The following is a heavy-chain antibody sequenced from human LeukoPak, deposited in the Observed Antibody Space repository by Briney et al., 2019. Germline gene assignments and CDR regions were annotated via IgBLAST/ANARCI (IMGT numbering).Heavy chain of an antibody. D-gene: IGHD1-14*01. CDR3: ARQGYNRGRLFDY. CDR2: VYYTGSI. Sequence: PSEILSLTCTVSRGSISNSDYYWGWIRQSPGKGLEWTGSVYYTGSIYSNPSLRGRVAMSMDTSNNQFSLNLTSVTASDTAVYFCARQGYNRGRLFDYWGQGSLVTVSS. J-gene: IGHJ4*02. V-gene: IGHV4-39*01. CDR1: RGSISNSDYY.